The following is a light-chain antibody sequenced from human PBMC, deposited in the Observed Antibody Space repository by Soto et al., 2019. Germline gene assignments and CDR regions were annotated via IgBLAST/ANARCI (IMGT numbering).Light chain of an antibody. CDR2: LNSDGSH. V-gene: IGLV4-69*01. J-gene: IGLJ3*02. CDR1: SGHRTYA. Sequence: QAVVTQSPSASATLGASVKLTCTLSSGHRTYAITWHQQQPEKGPRYLMKLNSDGSHTKGDGIPDRFTGSSSGAERYLTISSLQSDDEADYYCQTWGTGIVVFGGGTKLTVL. CDR3: QTWGTGIVV.